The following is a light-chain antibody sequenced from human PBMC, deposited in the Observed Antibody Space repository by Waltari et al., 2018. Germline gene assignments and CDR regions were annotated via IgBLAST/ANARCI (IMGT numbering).Light chain of an antibody. J-gene: IGKJ1*01. CDR1: QDIGAF. CDR2: DAD. CDR3: QQFGSLPWT. Sequence: DIHLTQSPSSLSASVGDTVTITCRASQDIGAFVNWYQQRPGEAPKLLMLDADSLERGAPSRFSGGGSRTQFTFPITGLQAEDIATYYCQQFGSLPWTFGQGTTVE. V-gene: IGKV1-33*01.